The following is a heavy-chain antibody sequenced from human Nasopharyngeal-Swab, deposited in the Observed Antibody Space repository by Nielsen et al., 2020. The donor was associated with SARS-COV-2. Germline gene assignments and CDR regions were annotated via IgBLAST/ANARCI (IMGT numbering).Heavy chain of an antibody. CDR1: GYTFTSYD. V-gene: IGHV1-8*01. CDR2: MNPNSGNT. Sequence: ASVKVSCKASGYTFTSYDINWVRQATGQGLEWMGWMNPNSGNTGYAQKFQGRVTMTRNTSISTAYMELSRLRSDDTAVYYCARDDLTAYDAFDIWGQGTMVTVSS. D-gene: IGHD7-27*01. J-gene: IGHJ3*02. CDR3: ARDDLTAYDAFDI.